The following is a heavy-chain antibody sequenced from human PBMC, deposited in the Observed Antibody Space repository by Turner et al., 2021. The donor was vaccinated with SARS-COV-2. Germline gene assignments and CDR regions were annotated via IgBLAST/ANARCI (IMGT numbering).Heavy chain of an antibody. J-gene: IGHJ4*02. Sequence: QVHLVESGGGVVQPGRSRGPSCAASGFSFSSPGMHWVRQAPGKGLEWVSIISYDGNNQDYADSVKGRITITRDNSKNTLYLQMNSLRAEDTAVYYCAKDRSFRGGTYLFGYWGQGTLVTVSS. V-gene: IGHV3-30*18. D-gene: IGHD1-26*01. CDR1: GFSFSSPG. CDR3: AKDRSFRGGTYLFGY. CDR2: ISYDGNNQ.